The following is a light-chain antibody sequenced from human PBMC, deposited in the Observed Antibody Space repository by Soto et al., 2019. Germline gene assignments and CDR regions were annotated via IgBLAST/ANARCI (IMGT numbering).Light chain of an antibody. CDR1: SFNIGAGSD. CDR2: GNT. Sequence: SVLTQPPSISGAPGQRVTISCTGSSFNIGAGSDVHWYHQLPGTAPKLLIYGNTNRPSGVPDRFSGSKSGTSASLAIAGLQTEDEGDYYCQTYDSSLSGLYVFGTGTKVTVL. CDR3: QTYDSSLSGLYV. J-gene: IGLJ1*01. V-gene: IGLV1-40*01.